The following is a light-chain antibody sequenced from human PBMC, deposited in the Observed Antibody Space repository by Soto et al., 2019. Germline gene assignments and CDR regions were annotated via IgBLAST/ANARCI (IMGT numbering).Light chain of an antibody. CDR3: AAWDDSLNVLYV. V-gene: IGLV1-44*01. Sequence: QSVLTQPPSASVTLGQRATISCSGSSSNIGSNTVNWYQQLPGTAPKLLIYSNNQRPSGVPDRFSGSKSGPSASLAISGLQSEDEADYYCAAWDDSLNVLYVFGTGTKVTVL. CDR2: SNN. CDR1: SSNIGSNT. J-gene: IGLJ1*01.